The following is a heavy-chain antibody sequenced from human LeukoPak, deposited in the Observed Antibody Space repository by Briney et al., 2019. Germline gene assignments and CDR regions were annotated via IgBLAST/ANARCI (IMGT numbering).Heavy chain of an antibody. CDR2: INPSGSIT. D-gene: IGHD3-22*01. CDR3: AGGVDYDSSAFISPFDY. Sequence: ASVKVSCKASGNSFTNYYMHWVRQAPGQGLEWMGIINPSGSITRFAQKFQGRVTMTRDTSTSTVYMELSSLRSEDTAAYYCAGGVDYDSSAFISPFDYWGQGTLITVSS. CDR1: GNSFTNYY. V-gene: IGHV1-46*01. J-gene: IGHJ4*02.